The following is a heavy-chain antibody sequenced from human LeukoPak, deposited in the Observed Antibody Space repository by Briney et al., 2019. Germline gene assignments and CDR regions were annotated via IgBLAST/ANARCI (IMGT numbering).Heavy chain of an antibody. D-gene: IGHD5-12*01. V-gene: IGHV4-31*03. CDR2: IYYSGST. J-gene: IGHJ5*02. CDR1: GGSISSCGYY. CDR3: AGEAGRGWYSGYGGGNWFDP. Sequence: SQTLSLTCTVSGGSISSCGYYWSWIRQHPGKGLEWIGYIYYSGSTYYNPSLKSRVTISVDTSKNQFSLKLSSVTAAVTAVYYWAGEAGRGWYSGYGGGNWFDPWGQGTLVTVSS.